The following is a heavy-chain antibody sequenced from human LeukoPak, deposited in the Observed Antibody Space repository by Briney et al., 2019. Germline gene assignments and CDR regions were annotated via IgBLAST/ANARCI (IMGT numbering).Heavy chain of an antibody. J-gene: IGHJ4*02. Sequence: ASVKVSCKASGGTFISYAISWVRQAPGQGLEWMGRIIPILGIANYAQKFQGRVTITADKSTSTAYMELSSLRSENTAVYYCARVAMVRGATNFDYWGQGTLVTVSS. CDR1: GGTFISYA. V-gene: IGHV1-69*04. CDR3: ARVAMVRGATNFDY. CDR2: IIPILGIA. D-gene: IGHD3-10*01.